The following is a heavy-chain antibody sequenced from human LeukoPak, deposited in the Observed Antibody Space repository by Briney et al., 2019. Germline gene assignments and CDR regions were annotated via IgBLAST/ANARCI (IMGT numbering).Heavy chain of an antibody. CDR2: ISSSGSTI. V-gene: IGHV3-48*03. J-gene: IGHJ4*02. Sequence: QPGGSLRLSCAASGFTFSSYEMNWVRQAPGKGLEWVSYISSSGSTIYYADSVKGRFTISRDNAKNSLYLQMNSLRAGDTAVYYCARVNWGIDYWGQGTLVTVSS. D-gene: IGHD7-27*01. CDR3: ARVNWGIDY. CDR1: GFTFSSYE.